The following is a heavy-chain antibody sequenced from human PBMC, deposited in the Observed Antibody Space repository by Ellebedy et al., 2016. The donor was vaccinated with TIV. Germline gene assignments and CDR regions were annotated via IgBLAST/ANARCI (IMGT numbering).Heavy chain of an antibody. CDR3: ARGETVGTTRDYFDY. J-gene: IGHJ4*02. D-gene: IGHD1-26*01. CDR1: GFTFSSYG. V-gene: IGHV3-33*08. Sequence: GESLKISCAASGFTFSSYGMHWVRQAPGKGLEWVAVIWYDGSNTYYADSVKGRFTISRDNSKNTLYLQMNSLRAEDTAVYYCARGETVGTTRDYFDYWGQGTLVTVSS. CDR2: IWYDGSNT.